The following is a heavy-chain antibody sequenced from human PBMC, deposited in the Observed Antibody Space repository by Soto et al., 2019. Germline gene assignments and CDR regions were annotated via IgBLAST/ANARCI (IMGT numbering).Heavy chain of an antibody. D-gene: IGHD3-9*01. V-gene: IGHV4-39*01. CDR2: IYYSGST. CDR1: GGSISSSSYY. CDR3: ARHRTGRYYYYYGMDV. J-gene: IGHJ6*02. Sequence: KPSETLSLTCTVSGGSISSSSYYWGWIRQPPGKGLEWIGSIYYSGSTYYNPSLKSRVTISVDTSKNQFSLKLSSVTAADTAVYYCARHRTGRYYYYYGMDVWGQGTTVTVSS.